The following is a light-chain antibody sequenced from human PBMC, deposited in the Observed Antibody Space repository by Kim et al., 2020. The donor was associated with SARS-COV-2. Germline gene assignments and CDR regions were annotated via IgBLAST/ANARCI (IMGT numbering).Light chain of an antibody. J-gene: IGKJ1*01. Sequence: GDRDTITCRAKQLINKYLAWDQKKPGKAPTVLIYCASNLHSGVPSRFSGSGSGTDLTLTISNLQPEDVGTYFCQKYDSAPWTFGHRTKVDIK. CDR2: CAS. V-gene: IGKV1-27*01. CDR1: QLINKY. CDR3: QKYDSAPWT.